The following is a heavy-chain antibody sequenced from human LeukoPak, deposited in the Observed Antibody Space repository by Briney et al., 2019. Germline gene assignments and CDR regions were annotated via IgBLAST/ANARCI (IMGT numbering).Heavy chain of an antibody. D-gene: IGHD6-19*01. Sequence: SETLSLTCIVSGGSISSGDYYWSWIRQPPGKGLEWIGHIYYSGSTYYNPSLKSRVTISVDTSKNQFSLKLSSVTAADTAVYYCARAPSVAVHFDYWGQGTLVTVSS. CDR2: IYYSGST. CDR1: GGSISSGDYY. CDR3: ARAPSVAVHFDY. J-gene: IGHJ4*02. V-gene: IGHV4-30-4*01.